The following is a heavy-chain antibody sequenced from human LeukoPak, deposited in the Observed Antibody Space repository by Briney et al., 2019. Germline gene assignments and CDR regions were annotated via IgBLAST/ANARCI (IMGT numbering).Heavy chain of an antibody. CDR3: AEGGAFDI. Sequence: GGSLRLSCAASGFTFSSYAMHWVRQAPGKGLEWVAVISYDGSNKYYADSVKGRFTISRDNSKNTLYLQMNSLRAEDTAVYYCAEGGAFDIWGQGTMVTVSS. J-gene: IGHJ3*02. V-gene: IGHV3-30*14. CDR1: GFTFSSYA. D-gene: IGHD2-15*01. CDR2: ISYDGSNK.